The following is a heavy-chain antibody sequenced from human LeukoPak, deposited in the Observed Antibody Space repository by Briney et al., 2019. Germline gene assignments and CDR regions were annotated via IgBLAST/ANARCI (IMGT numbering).Heavy chain of an antibody. CDR3: AWVCSLGGDCYSVDGMDV. D-gene: IGHD2-21*02. V-gene: IGHV3-30-3*01. J-gene: IGHJ6*02. CDR1: GFTFSSYA. Sequence: PGGSLRLSCAASGFTFSSYAMHWVRQAPGKGLEWVAVISYDGSNKYYADSVKGRFTISRDNSKNTLYLQMNSLRAEDAAVYYCAWVCSLGGDCYSVDGMDVWGQGTTVTVSS. CDR2: ISYDGSNK.